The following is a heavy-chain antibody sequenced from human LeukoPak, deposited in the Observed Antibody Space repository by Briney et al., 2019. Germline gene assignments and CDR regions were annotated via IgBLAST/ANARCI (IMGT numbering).Heavy chain of an antibody. CDR1: GFTVSSNY. J-gene: IGHJ4*02. V-gene: IGHV3-66*01. CDR2: IYSGGST. Sequence: GGSLRLSCAASGFTVSSNYMSWVRQAPGKGLEWVSVIYSGGSTYYADSVKAKNTLYLQMNSLRAEDPAVYYCARDHDGTNGLCVEYWGQGNLVNVSS. D-gene: IGHD2-8*01. CDR3: ARDHDGTNGLCVEY.